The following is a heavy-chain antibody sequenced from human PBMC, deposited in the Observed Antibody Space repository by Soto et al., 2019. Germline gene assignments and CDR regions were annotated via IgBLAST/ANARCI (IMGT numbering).Heavy chain of an antibody. CDR1: GGSFSGYY. J-gene: IGHJ5*02. V-gene: IGHV4-34*01. CDR2: INHSGST. D-gene: IGHD2-2*01. CDR3: ARGGIVVVPAARRDWFDP. Sequence: SETLSLTCAVYGGSFSGYYWSWIRQPPGKGLEWIGEINHSGSTNYNPSLKSRVTISVDTSKNQFPLKLSSVTAADTAVYYCARGGIVVVPAARRDWFDPWGQGTLVTVSS.